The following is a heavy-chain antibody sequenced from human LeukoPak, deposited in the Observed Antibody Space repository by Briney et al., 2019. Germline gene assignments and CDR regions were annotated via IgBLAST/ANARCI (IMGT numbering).Heavy chain of an antibody. Sequence: GGSLRPSCAASEFTFTNYWMSWVRQAPGKGLEWVANINQYGSEKYYVDSVKGRFTISRDNAKNSLYLQMNSLTAEDTAVYYCARDWTNMIRGVSIDYWGQGALVTVSS. D-gene: IGHD3-10*01. J-gene: IGHJ4*02. CDR1: EFTFTNYW. V-gene: IGHV3-7*05. CDR3: ARDWTNMIRGVSIDY. CDR2: INQYGSEK.